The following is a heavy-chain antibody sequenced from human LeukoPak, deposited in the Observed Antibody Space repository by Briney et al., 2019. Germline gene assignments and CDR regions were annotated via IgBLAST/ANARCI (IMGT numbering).Heavy chain of an antibody. CDR2: IIPIFGTA. CDR1: GGTFSSYA. D-gene: IGHD3-22*01. V-gene: IGHV1-69*13. J-gene: IGHJ4*02. CDR3: AGSLKFITMIPHY. Sequence: SVKVSCKASGGTFSSYAISWVRQAPGQGLEWMGGIIPIFGTANYAQKFQGRVTITADESTSTAYMELSSLRSEDTAVFYCAGSLKFITMIPHYWGQGTLVTVSS.